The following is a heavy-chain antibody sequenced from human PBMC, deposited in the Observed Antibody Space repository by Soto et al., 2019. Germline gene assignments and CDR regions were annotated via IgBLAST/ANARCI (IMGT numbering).Heavy chain of an antibody. J-gene: IGHJ6*02. D-gene: IGHD3-10*01. Sequence: QVHLVESGGGVVQPGRSLRLSCAASGFTFSSYGMHWVRQAPGKGLEWVAIISYDGSLKYYADSVKGRFTISRDNSKSALYLQMNSLRPEDTGVYYCAKDWKVSGIYYGSLNYYYGMDVWGQGTTVTVSS. V-gene: IGHV3-30*18. CDR1: GFTFSSYG. CDR2: ISYDGSLK. CDR3: AKDWKVSGIYYGSLNYYYGMDV.